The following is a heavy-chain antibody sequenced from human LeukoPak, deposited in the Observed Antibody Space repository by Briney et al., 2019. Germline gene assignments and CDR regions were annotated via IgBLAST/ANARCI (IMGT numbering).Heavy chain of an antibody. CDR3: AKDYRFWKY. D-gene: IGHD3-3*01. J-gene: IGHJ4*02. Sequence: PGGSLRLSCAASGFTVSSNYMSWVRQAPGKGLEWVSAISGSGGSTYYADSVKGRFTISRDNSKNTLYLQMNSLRAEDTAVYYCAKDYRFWKYWGQGTLVTVSS. CDR2: ISGSGGST. CDR1: GFTVSSNY. V-gene: IGHV3-23*01.